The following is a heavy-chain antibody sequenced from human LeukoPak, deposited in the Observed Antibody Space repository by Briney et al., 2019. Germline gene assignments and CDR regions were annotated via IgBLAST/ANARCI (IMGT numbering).Heavy chain of an antibody. D-gene: IGHD2-15*01. J-gene: IGHJ4*02. CDR2: ISAGGGST. Sequence: GGSLRLSCAASGFTFSSYAMIWVRQAPGKGLGWVSVISAGGGSTDFADSVKGRFTVSRDNSKNTLYLQMSSLRAEDTAVYYCAKGTLGYCSGGSCYSGYWGQGTLVTVSS. CDR1: GFTFSSYA. V-gene: IGHV3-23*01. CDR3: AKGTLGYCSGGSCYSGY.